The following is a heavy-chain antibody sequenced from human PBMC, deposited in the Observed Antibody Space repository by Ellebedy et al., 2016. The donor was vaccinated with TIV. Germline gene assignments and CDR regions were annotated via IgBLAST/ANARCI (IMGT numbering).Heavy chain of an antibody. CDR2: SSAYNDNT. Sequence: ASVKVSCKGTGYTFSRYGISWLRQAPGQGLEWMGWSSAYNDNTFYAQKFQGRVTMTTDTFTTTAYMELWNLRVDDTAVYYCARLDSASSYPREGWFDPWGQGTLVSVSS. V-gene: IGHV1-18*01. J-gene: IGHJ5*02. D-gene: IGHD6-13*01. CDR1: GYTFSRYG. CDR3: ARLDSASSYPREGWFDP.